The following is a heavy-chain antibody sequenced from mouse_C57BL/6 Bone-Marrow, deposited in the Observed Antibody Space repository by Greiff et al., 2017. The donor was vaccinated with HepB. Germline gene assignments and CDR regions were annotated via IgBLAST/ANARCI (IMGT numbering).Heavy chain of an antibody. CDR3: ARFYYGSSYLYYFDY. CDR1: GFTFSDYG. CDR2: ISSGSSTI. J-gene: IGHJ2*01. V-gene: IGHV5-17*01. D-gene: IGHD1-1*01. Sequence: EVKLMESGGGLVKPGGSLKLSCAASGFTFSDYGMHWVRQAPEKGLEWVAYISSGSSTIYYADTVKGRFTISRDNAKNTLCLQMTSLRSEDTAMYYCARFYYGSSYLYYFDYWGQGTTLTVSS.